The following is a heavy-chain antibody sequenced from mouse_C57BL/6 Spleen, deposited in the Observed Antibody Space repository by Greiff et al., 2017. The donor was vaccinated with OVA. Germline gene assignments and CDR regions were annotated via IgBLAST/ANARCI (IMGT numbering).Heavy chain of an antibody. CDR2: IYPGSGST. D-gene: IGHD1-1*01. Sequence: QVQLQQPGAELVKPGASVKMSCKASGYTFTSYWITWVKQRPRQGLEWIGDIYPGSGSTNYNEKFKSKATLTVDTSSSTAYMQLSSLTSEDSAVYYCARVGVHYYGSSYYAMDYWGQGTSVTVSS. CDR3: ARVGVHYYGSSYYAMDY. J-gene: IGHJ4*01. V-gene: IGHV1-55*01. CDR1: GYTFTSYW.